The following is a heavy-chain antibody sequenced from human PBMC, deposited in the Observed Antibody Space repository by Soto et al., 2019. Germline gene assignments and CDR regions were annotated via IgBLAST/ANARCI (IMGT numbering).Heavy chain of an antibody. Sequence: SETLSLTCTVSGGSISSGGYYWRWIRPHPGKGLEWIGYIYYSGSTYYNPSLKSRVTISVDTSKNQFSLKLSSVTAADTAVYYCARVLPSPRGGWYFGPLHYFDYWGQGTLVTVSS. J-gene: IGHJ4*02. D-gene: IGHD6-19*01. CDR1: GGSISSGGYY. CDR2: IYYSGST. V-gene: IGHV4-31*03. CDR3: ARVLPSPRGGWYFGPLHYFDY.